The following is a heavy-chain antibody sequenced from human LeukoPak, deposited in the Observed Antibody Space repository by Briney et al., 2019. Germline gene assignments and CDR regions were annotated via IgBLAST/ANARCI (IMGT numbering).Heavy chain of an antibody. D-gene: IGHD2-8*01. CDR3: ARGPVALPNDRLSLFFDF. CDR1: GASFNTYY. Sequence: SETLSLTCAVYGASFNTYYWTWIRQSPGKGLEWIGEVKHDGDTNVNPSLRSRVVMSVDASKNQFSLKMTSVTAADTAIYFCARGPVALPNDRLSLFFDFWGQGTLVTVSS. V-gene: IGHV4-34*01. CDR2: VKHDGDT. J-gene: IGHJ5*01.